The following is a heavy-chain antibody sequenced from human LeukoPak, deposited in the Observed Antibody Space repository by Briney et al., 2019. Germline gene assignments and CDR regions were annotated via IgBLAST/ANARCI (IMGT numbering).Heavy chain of an antibody. CDR1: GGSVSSLY. J-gene: IGHJ4*01. D-gene: IGHD4-11*01. CDR2: IYHSGTV. Sequence: PAETVSLTCTVSGGSVSSLYWNWIRQPPGKGLEWIGFIYHSGTVTYNPSLKSRGTMSVDTSKNQVSLKLTSVTAADTAVYYCAKSRLGTDTSTVHSFAYWGQGSLVTVSS. V-gene: IGHV4-59*02. CDR3: AKSRLGTDTSTVHSFAY.